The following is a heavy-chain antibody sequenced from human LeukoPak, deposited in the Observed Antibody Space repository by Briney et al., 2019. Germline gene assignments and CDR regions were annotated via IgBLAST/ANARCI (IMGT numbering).Heavy chain of an antibody. J-gene: IGHJ3*02. CDR3: ARPRITMIVEAFDI. D-gene: IGHD3-22*01. Sequence: SETLSLTCTVSGGSISSSSYYWGWIRQPPGKGLEWIGSIYYSGSTYYNPSLKSRVTISVDTSKSQFSLKLSSVTAADTAVYYCARPRITMIVEAFDIWGQGTMVTVSS. CDR1: GGSISSSSYY. CDR2: IYYSGST. V-gene: IGHV4-39*01.